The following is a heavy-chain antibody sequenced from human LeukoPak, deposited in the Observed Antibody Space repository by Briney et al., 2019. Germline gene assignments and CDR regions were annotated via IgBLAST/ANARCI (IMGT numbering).Heavy chain of an antibody. CDR2: VSYGGRA. CDR3: ARSSGYYSGYYYYYYGMDV. Sequence: SETLSLTCTVSGGSISSTDYFWTWIRQPPGKGLEWIAYVSYGGRAHYCPSLSGRLTISLDTSKNQFSLKLSSVTAADTAVYYCARSSGYYSGYYYYYYGMDVWGQGTTVTVSS. CDR1: GGSISSTDYF. J-gene: IGHJ6*02. D-gene: IGHD3-22*01. V-gene: IGHV4-30-4*01.